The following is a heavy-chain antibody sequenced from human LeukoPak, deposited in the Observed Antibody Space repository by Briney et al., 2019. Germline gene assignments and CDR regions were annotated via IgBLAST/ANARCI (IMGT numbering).Heavy chain of an antibody. CDR2: IYTGGST. CDR1: GGSISSGSYY. D-gene: IGHD5-12*01. V-gene: IGHV4-61*02. CDR3: ARDPLSITFPDYFDL. J-gene: IGHJ2*01. Sequence: SQTLSLTCTVSGGSISSGSYYWNWIRQPAGKELEWIGRIYTGGSTYYNPSLKSRVTMSVDTSKNQFSLKLTSVTAADTAVYYCARDPLSITFPDYFDLWGRGNPVTVSS.